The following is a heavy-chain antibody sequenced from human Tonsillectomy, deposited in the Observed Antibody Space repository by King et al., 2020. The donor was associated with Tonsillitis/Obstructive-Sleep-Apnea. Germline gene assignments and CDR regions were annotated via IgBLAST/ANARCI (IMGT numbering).Heavy chain of an antibody. J-gene: IGHJ4*02. CDR1: GFTFSRYW. D-gene: IGHD5-12*01. CDR3: AGGGGSLIDS. Sequence: VQLVESGGGLVQPGGSLRLSCAASGFTFSRYWMNWVRQAPGKGLEWGANIKQDGSEKYYVDSVKGRFTISRDNATNSLYLQMNSLRAEDTALYYCAGGGGSLIDSWGQGTLVTVSP. V-gene: IGHV3-7*04. CDR2: IKQDGSEK.